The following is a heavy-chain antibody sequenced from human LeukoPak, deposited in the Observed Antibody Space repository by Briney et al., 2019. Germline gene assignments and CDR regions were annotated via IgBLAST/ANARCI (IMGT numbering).Heavy chain of an antibody. CDR2: IFYSGDT. CDR1: GGSISSSSYY. CDR3: ASLSYSSGWYPYFQH. V-gene: IGHV4-39*01. D-gene: IGHD6-19*01. Sequence: SETLSLTCSVSGGSISSSSYYWGWIRQPPGKGLEWIGNIFYSGDTYYNPSLKSRVTISVDTSKNQFSLKLSSVTATDTAVYYCASLSYSSGWYPYFQHWGQGTLVTVSS. J-gene: IGHJ1*01.